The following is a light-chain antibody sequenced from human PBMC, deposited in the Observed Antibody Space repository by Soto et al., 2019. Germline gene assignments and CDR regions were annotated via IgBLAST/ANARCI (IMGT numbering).Light chain of an antibody. CDR3: QQSYSSSWT. Sequence: DIPLTQSPSSLSASVGDRVTITCRASQSISKSLNWYQQKPGKAPNLLIYGTSILQSGVPSRFSGRGSGTGFTLTISNLQREDFATYYCQQSYSSSWTFGQGTKVDI. V-gene: IGKV1-39*01. J-gene: IGKJ1*01. CDR2: GTS. CDR1: QSISKS.